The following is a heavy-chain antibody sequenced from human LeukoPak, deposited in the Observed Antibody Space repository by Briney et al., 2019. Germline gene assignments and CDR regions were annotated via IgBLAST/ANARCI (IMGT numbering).Heavy chain of an antibody. CDR2: IWYDGSNK. J-gene: IGHJ4*02. D-gene: IGHD4-23*01. CDR1: GFTFSSYG. CDR3: ARGPLRDRVTPVYYFDY. V-gene: IGHV3-33*01. Sequence: GGSLRLSCAASGFTFSSYGMHWVRQAPGKGLEWVAVIWYDGSNKYYADSVKGRFTISRDNSKNTLYLQMNSLRAEDTAVYYCARGPLRDRVTPVYYFDYWGQGTLVTVSS.